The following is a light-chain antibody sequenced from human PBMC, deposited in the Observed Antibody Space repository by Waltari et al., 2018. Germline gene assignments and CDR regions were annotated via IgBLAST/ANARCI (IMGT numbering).Light chain of an antibody. CDR1: SSDVGGYNY. Sequence: QSALTQPRSVSGSPGQSVTISCTGTSSDVGGYNYVSWYQQHPGNAPKLIIYDVTKRPSVVPDPFSGSKSGNTASLTISGLQAEDEADYYCCSYAGPYTLIIFGGGTKLTVV. V-gene: IGLV2-11*01. CDR2: DVT. J-gene: IGLJ2*01. CDR3: CSYAGPYTLII.